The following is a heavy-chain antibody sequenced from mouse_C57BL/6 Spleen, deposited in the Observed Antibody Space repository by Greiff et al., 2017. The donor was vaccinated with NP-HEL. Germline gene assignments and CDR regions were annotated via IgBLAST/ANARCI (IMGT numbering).Heavy chain of an antibody. CDR2: IYPGDGDT. CDR3: ARDYGSSPHFDY. V-gene: IGHV1-80*01. CDR1: GYAFSSYW. J-gene: IGHJ2*01. Sequence: QVQLQQSGAELVKPGASVKISCKASGYAFSSYWMNWVKQRPGKGLEWIGQIYPGDGDTNYNGKFKGKATLTADKSSSTAYMQLSSLTSEDSAVYFCARDYGSSPHFDYWGQGTTLTVSS. D-gene: IGHD1-1*01.